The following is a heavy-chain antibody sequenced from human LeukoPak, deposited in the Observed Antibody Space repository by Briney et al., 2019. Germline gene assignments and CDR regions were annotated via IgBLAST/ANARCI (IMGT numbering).Heavy chain of an antibody. J-gene: IGHJ4*02. CDR3: AKDLPSGRSDY. Sequence: GGSLRLSCAASGFTFSSYGMSWVRQAPGKGLEWVSAISASGDGTYYADSVKGRFTISRDNSKNTLYLQMNSLRAEDTAIYYCAKDLPSGRSDYWGQGTLVTVSS. CDR1: GFTFSSYG. CDR2: ISASGDGT. V-gene: IGHV3-23*01. D-gene: IGHD1-14*01.